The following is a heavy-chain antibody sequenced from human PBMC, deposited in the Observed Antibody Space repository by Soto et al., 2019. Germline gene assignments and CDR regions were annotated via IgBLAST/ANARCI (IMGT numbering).Heavy chain of an antibody. CDR3: ARTRAAPDTLYWIDP. Sequence: QVQLVQSGAEVKKPGSSVKVSCKASGGTFSSYPISWVRQAPGQGLEWMGRIIPILNIANYAQKFQGRVTLPADQSPNTANMALSSLRSDDTALYYCARTRAAPDTLYWIDPWRQGTLVTVSS. CDR1: GGTFSSYP. J-gene: IGHJ5*02. D-gene: IGHD5-18*01. CDR2: IIPILNIA. V-gene: IGHV1-69*02.